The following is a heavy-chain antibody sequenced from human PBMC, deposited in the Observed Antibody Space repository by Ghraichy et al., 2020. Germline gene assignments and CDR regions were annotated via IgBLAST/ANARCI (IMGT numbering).Heavy chain of an antibody. V-gene: IGHV4-34*01. D-gene: IGHD2-2*01. CDR1: GGSFSGYY. J-gene: IGHJ1*01. CDR2: INHSGST. Sequence: SETLSLTCAVYGGSFSGYYWSWIRQPPGKGLEWIGEINHSGSTNYNPSLKSRVTISVDTSKNQFSLKLSSVTAADTAVYYCARGGYCSSTSCSRPNQYFQHWGQGTLVTVSS. CDR3: ARGGYCSSTSCSRPNQYFQH.